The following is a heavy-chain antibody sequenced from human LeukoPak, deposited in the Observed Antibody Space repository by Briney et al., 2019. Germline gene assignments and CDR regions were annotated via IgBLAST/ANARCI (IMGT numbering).Heavy chain of an antibody. Sequence: PSETLSLTCTVSGGSISSGDYYWSWIRQPPGKGLEWNGYIYYSGSTYYNPSLKSRVTISVDTSKNQFSLKLSSVTAADTAVYYCARALDWSGSYPFDYWGQGTLVTVSS. J-gene: IGHJ4*02. V-gene: IGHV4-30-4*08. CDR1: GGSISSGDYY. CDR2: IYYSGST. D-gene: IGHD1-26*01. CDR3: ARALDWSGSYPFDY.